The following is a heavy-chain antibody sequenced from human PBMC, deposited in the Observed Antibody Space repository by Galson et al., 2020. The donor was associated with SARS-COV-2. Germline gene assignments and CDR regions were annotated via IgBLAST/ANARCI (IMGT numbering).Heavy chain of an antibody. CDR2: IYLGNRNT. CDR1: GYMFITYA. CDR3: ARELFYYGSSSFSNGFDY. D-gene: IGHD3-10*01. V-gene: IGHV1-3*01. Sequence: ASVKVSCKGSGYMFITYAMHWVRQAPGQRPEWMGWIYLGNRNTKYAQKFKGRITITGDASASTAYMELSSLTSEDTAVYYCARELFYYGSSSFSNGFDYWGQGTLVTVSS. J-gene: IGHJ4*02.